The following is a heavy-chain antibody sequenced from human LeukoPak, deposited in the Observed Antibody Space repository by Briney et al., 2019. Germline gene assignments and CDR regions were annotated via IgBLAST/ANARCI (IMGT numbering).Heavy chain of an antibody. CDR1: GGSISSYY. J-gene: IGHJ3*02. CDR3: ARDLASTYYYDSSGYGRADAFNI. CDR2: IYTSGST. Sequence: SETLSLTCTVSGGSISSYYWSWIRQPAGKGLEWIGRIYTSGSTNYNPSLKSRVTMSVDTSKNQFSLKLSSVTAADTAVYYCARDLASTYYYDSSGYGRADAFNIWGQGTMVTVSS. D-gene: IGHD3-22*01. V-gene: IGHV4-4*07.